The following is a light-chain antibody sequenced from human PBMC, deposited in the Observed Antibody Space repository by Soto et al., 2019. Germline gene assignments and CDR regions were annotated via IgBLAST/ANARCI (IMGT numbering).Light chain of an antibody. Sequence: EIVLTQSPGTLSLSPGERATLSCRASQIISNSYLAWYQQKPGQAPRLLMYGAYNRAAGTPDRFSGSGSGTDFTLTISRLEPEDFAVYYCQQYGSSPPTFGQGTKVDIK. CDR2: GAY. V-gene: IGKV3-20*01. CDR3: QQYGSSPPT. CDR1: QIISNSY. J-gene: IGKJ1*01.